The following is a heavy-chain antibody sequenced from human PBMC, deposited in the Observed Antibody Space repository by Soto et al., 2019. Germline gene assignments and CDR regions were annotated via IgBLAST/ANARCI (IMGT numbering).Heavy chain of an antibody. D-gene: IGHD1-26*01. Sequence: EVQLLESGGGLVQPGGSLRLSCAASGFTFSSYAMRWVRQAPVKGLEWVSAVSGSGDSTYYADSVKGRFTISRDNSKLTLYLQMNSLRAEDTAVYYCARRGSGSYYDYWGQGTLVTVSS. J-gene: IGHJ4*02. CDR1: GFTFSSYA. CDR2: VSGSGDST. V-gene: IGHV3-23*01. CDR3: ARRGSGSYYDY.